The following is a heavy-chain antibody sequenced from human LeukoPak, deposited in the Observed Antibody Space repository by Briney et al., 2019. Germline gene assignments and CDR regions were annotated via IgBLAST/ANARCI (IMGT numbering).Heavy chain of an antibody. V-gene: IGHV3-33*08. CDR1: GFTVSTNY. J-gene: IGHJ4*02. CDR2: IWYDGSNK. D-gene: IGHD6-13*01. CDR3: ARDIAAAGTRAHY. Sequence: GGSLRLSCAASGFTVSTNYMSWVRQAPGKGLEWVAVIWYDGSNKYYADSVKGRFTISRDNSKNTLYLQMNSLRAEDTAVYYCARDIAAAGTRAHYWGQGTLVTVSS.